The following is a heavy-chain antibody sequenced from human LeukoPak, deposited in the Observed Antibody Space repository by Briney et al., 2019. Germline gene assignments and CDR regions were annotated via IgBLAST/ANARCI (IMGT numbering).Heavy chain of an antibody. D-gene: IGHD1-26*01. J-gene: IGHJ4*02. CDR3: ARDNEGATLVDY. V-gene: IGHV3-33*01. Sequence: QPGRSLRLSCAASGFTFSSYGMHWVRQAPGKGLEWVAVIWYDGSNKYYADSVKGRFTISRDNSENTLYLQMNSLRAEDTAVYYCARDNEGATLVDYWGQGTLVTVSS. CDR1: GFTFSSYG. CDR2: IWYDGSNK.